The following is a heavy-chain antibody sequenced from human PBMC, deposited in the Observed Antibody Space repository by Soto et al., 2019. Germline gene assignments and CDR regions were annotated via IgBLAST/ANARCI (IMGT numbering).Heavy chain of an antibody. CDR2: IRSKAYGGTT. V-gene: IGHV3-49*03. D-gene: IGHD6-13*01. CDR1: GFTFGDYA. J-gene: IGHJ4*02. CDR3: TRDLGIAAATSALFDY. Sequence: GGSLRLSCTASGFTFGDYAMSWFRQAPGKGLEWVGFIRSKAYGGTTEYAASVKGRFTISRDDSKSIAYLQMNSLKTEDTAVYCCTRDLGIAAATSALFDYWGQGTLVTVSS.